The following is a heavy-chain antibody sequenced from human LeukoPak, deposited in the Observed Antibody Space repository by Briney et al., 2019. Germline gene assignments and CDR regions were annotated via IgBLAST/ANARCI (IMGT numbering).Heavy chain of an antibody. V-gene: IGHV4-59*01. J-gene: IGHJ6*03. D-gene: IGHD3-3*01. Sequence: PSETLSLTCTVSGGSISSYYWSWIRQPPGKGREWIGYIYYSGSTNYNPSLKSRVTISVDTSKNQFSLKLSSVTAADTAVYYCARAYDFWSGYRSEYYYYMDVWGKGTTVTVSS. CDR3: ARAYDFWSGYRSEYYYYMDV. CDR2: IYYSGST. CDR1: GGSISSYY.